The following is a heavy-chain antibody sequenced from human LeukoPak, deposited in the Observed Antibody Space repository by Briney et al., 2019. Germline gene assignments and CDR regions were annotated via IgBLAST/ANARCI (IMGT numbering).Heavy chain of an antibody. D-gene: IGHD1-26*01. V-gene: IGHV3-23*01. CDR2: ISDSGGRT. CDR1: GFIFSSYA. Sequence: PGGSLRLSCAASGFIFSSYAMNWVRQAPGKGLEWVSAISDSGGRTYYADSEKGRFTISRDNSKNILYLQMNSLRAEDTAVYYCAKQLSGSYAYWGQGTLVTVSS. CDR3: AKQLSGSYAY. J-gene: IGHJ4*02.